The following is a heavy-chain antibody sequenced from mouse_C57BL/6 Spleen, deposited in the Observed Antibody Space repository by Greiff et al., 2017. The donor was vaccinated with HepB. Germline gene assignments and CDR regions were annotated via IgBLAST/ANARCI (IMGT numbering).Heavy chain of an antibody. D-gene: IGHD1-1*01. CDR2: IDPETGGT. J-gene: IGHJ1*03. V-gene: IGHV1-15*01. Sequence: VKLVESGAELVRPGASVTLSCKASGYTFTDYEMHWVKQTPVHGLEWIGAIDPETGGTAYNQKFKGKAILTADKSSSTAYMELRSLTSEDSAVYYCTREKIKVRYSVFDVWGTGTTVTVSS. CDR3: TREKIKVRYSVFDV. CDR1: GYTFTDYE.